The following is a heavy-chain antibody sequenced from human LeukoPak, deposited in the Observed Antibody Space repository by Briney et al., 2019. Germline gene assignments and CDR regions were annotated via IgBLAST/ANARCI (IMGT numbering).Heavy chain of an antibody. CDR1: GFTFSSYG. CDR3: AKIGVQLWLLDYYYYMDV. J-gene: IGHJ6*03. CDR2: IWYDGSNK. V-gene: IGHV3-33*06. D-gene: IGHD5-18*01. Sequence: GGSLRLSCAASGFTFSSYGMHWVRQAPGKGLEWVAVIWYDGSNKYYADSVKGRFTISRDNPKNTLYLQMNSLRAEDTAVYYCAKIGVQLWLLDYYYYMDVWGKGTTVTVSS.